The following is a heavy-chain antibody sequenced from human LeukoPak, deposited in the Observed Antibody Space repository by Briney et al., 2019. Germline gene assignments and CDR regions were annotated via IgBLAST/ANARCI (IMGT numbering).Heavy chain of an antibody. Sequence: GGSLRLSCEASGLIFYDHGRSWVGQVQGKGLDLASSINWNGATTSHADSVKGRFTISRDNVKNFLYLQMNSLRAEDTALYYCARNHFYGSGSYPLDYWGHGTLVAVSS. J-gene: IGHJ4*01. V-gene: IGHV3-20*04. CDR1: GLIFYDHG. D-gene: IGHD3-10*01. CDR2: INWNGATT. CDR3: ARNHFYGSGSYPLDY.